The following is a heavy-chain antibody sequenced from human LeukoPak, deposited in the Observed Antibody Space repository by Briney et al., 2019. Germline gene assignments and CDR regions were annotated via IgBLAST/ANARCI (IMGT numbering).Heavy chain of an antibody. CDR2: IYYTGST. CDR3: ARKPDY. Sequence: PSETLSLTCTVSGGSISGHYWSWIRQPPGKGLEWVGCIYYTGSTNYNPSLKSRVTISVDTSKNQFSLKLSSVTAADTAVYYCARKPDYWGQGTLVTVSS. J-gene: IGHJ4*02. V-gene: IGHV4-59*08. CDR1: GGSISGHY.